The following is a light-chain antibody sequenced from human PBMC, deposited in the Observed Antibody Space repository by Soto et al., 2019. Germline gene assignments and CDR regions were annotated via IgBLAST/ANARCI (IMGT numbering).Light chain of an antibody. CDR1: QSVSSSY. J-gene: IGKJ5*01. CDR2: GAS. V-gene: IGKV3-20*01. CDR3: QQYGSSPPIT. Sequence: EIVLTQSPGTLSLSPGERATLSCRASQSVSSSYLAWYQQKPGQAPRLLIYGASSRAPGIPDRFSGSGSGTDFTITISRLEPEDFAVYYCQQYGSSPPITFGQGTRLEIK.